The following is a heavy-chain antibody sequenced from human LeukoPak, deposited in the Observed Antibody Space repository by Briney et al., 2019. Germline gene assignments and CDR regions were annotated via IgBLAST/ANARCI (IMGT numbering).Heavy chain of an antibody. J-gene: IGHJ6*04. CDR1: GFTFRSYE. D-gene: IGHD3-10*02. CDR3: AELGITMIGGV. V-gene: IGHV3-48*03. Sequence: PGGSLRLSCAASGFTFRSYEMNWVRPAPGKGLEWVSYISSSGSTIYYADSVKGRFTISRDNAKNSLYLQMNSLRAEDTAVYYCAELGITMIGGVWGKGTTVTISS. CDR2: ISSSGSTI.